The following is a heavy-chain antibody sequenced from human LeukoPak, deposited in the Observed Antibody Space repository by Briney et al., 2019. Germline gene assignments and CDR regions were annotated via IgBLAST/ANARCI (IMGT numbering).Heavy chain of an antibody. CDR2: ISGSGGST. D-gene: IGHD5-12*01. CDR3: AKKGYIVATIFYYGMDV. Sequence: GGSLRLSCAASGFDFVNYAMSWVRQAPGKGLEWVSAISGSGGSTYYADSVKGRFTISRDNSKNTLYLQMNSLRAEDTAVYYCAKKGYIVATIFYYGMDVWGQGTTVTVSS. V-gene: IGHV3-23*01. CDR1: GFDFVNYA. J-gene: IGHJ6*02.